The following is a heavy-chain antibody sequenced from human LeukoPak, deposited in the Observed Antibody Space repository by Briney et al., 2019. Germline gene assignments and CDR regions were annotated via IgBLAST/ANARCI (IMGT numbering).Heavy chain of an antibody. V-gene: IGHV3-23*01. D-gene: IGHD3-16*02. CDR2: ISRGGDDI. Sequence: PGGSLRLSCAASGFTFSSYSMNWVRQAPGKGLEWVSVISRGGDDIYYADSVKGRFTISRDNSKNTLYLQMNSLRAEDTAVYYCAKSRGSYLYYWGQGTLVTVSS. J-gene: IGHJ4*02. CDR3: AKSRGSYLYY. CDR1: GFTFSSYS.